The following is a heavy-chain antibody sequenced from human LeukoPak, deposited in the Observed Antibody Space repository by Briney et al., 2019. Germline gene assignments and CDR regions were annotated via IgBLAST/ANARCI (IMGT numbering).Heavy chain of an antibody. CDR1: GYTFTSYG. CDR3: ARGGGYYYGSGSYSPRAYNWFDP. D-gene: IGHD3-10*01. Sequence: GASVKVSCKASGYTFTSYGISWVRQAPGQGLEWMGWISAYNGNTNYAQKLQGGVTMTTDTSTSTAYMELRSLRSDDTAAYYCARGGGYYYGSGSYSPRAYNWFDPWGQGTLVTVSS. CDR2: ISAYNGNT. J-gene: IGHJ5*02. V-gene: IGHV1-18*01.